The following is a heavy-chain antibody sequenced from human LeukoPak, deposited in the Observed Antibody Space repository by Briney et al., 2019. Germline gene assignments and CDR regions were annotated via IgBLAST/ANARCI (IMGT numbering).Heavy chain of an antibody. D-gene: IGHD7-27*01. CDR1: GFTFSSYA. CDR2: ISGSGGST. V-gene: IGHV3-23*01. CDR3: AKSRNHWEDSHFDY. J-gene: IGHJ4*02. Sequence: GGSLRLSCAASGFTFSSYAMSWVRQAPGKGLEWFSAISGSGGSTYYAYSVKGGFTISRDNSKNTLFLQMNSLRAEDTAVYYCAKSRNHWEDSHFDYWGQGTLVTVSS.